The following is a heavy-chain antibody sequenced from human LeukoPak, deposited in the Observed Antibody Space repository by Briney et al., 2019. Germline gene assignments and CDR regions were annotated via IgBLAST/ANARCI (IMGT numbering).Heavy chain of an antibody. V-gene: IGHV4-34*01. CDR2: INHSGST. CDR3: ARGTVTRVRGVIQSPYGMDV. CDR1: GGSISSYY. Sequence: SETLSLTCTVSGGSISSYYWSWIRQPAGKGLEWIGEINHSGSTNYNPSLKSRVTISVDTSKNQFSLKLSSVTAADTAVYYCARGTVTRVRGVIQSPYGMDVWGQGTTVTVSS. D-gene: IGHD3-10*01. J-gene: IGHJ6*02.